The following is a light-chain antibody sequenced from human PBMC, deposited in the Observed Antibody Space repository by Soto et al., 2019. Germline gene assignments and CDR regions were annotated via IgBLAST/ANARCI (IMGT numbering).Light chain of an antibody. V-gene: IGKV3D-20*02. J-gene: IGKJ4*01. CDR3: QQRSDRLS. CDR1: QSVSSNY. Sequence: EIVLTQSPGTLSLSPGERATLSCRASQSVSSNYLGWYQQKPGQAPRLLIYAASSRATGIPDRFSGSGSGTDFTLTISRLEPDDFAVYYCQQRSDRLSFGGGTVVEI. CDR2: AAS.